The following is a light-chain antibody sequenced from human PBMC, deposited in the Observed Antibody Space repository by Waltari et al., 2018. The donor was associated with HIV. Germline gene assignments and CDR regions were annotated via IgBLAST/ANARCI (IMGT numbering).Light chain of an antibody. CDR2: EGS. CDR3: CSYAGTDWV. V-gene: IGLV2-23*01. CDR1: SSAFGTSHI. Sequence: QSALTQPASVSGSPGQSLSLSCPGPSSAFGTSHIVSWYQQPPGKSPKLMINEGSKRPSGFSNRFSGSKSGNTASLTISGLQAEDEADYYCCSYAGTDWVFGGGTKLTVL. J-gene: IGLJ3*02.